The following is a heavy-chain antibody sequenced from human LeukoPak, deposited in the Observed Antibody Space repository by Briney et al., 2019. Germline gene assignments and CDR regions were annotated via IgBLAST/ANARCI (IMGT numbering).Heavy chain of an antibody. D-gene: IGHD3-9*01. J-gene: IGHJ5*02. Sequence: GGSLTLSCAASGFTFSDYYMSWIRQAPGKGLEWVSYISSRGSTIYYADSVKGRFTISRDNAKNSLYLQMNSLRAEDTAVYFCARGGAWYDILTGYYRKVQDPNWSDPWGQGTLVTVSS. V-gene: IGHV3-11*01. CDR1: GFTFSDYY. CDR3: ARGGAWYDILTGYYRKVQDPNWSDP. CDR2: ISSRGSTI.